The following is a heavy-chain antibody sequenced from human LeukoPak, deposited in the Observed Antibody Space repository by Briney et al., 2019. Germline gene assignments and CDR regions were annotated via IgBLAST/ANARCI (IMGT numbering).Heavy chain of an antibody. V-gene: IGHV4-31*03. Sequence: SETLSLTCTVSGGSISSGVYYWSWIRQHPGKGLEWIGYIYYSGSTYYNPSLKSRVTISVDTSKNQFSLKLSSVTAADTAVYYCARSEGYGSSSWYSAFFDYWGQGTLVTVSS. D-gene: IGHD6-13*01. J-gene: IGHJ4*02. CDR2: IYYSGST. CDR1: GGSISSGVYY. CDR3: ARSEGYGSSSWYSAFFDY.